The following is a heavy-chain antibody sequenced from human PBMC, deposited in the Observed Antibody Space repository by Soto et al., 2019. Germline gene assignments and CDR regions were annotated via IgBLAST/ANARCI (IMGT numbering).Heavy chain of an antibody. V-gene: IGHV3-21*01. CDR3: ASLWVGYDDLDAFDI. D-gene: IGHD5-12*01. Sequence: GGSLRLSCAASGFTFSSYSMNWVRQAPGKGLEWVSSISSSSSYIYYADSVKGRFTISRDNAKNSLYLQMNSLRAEDTAVYYCASLWVGYDDLDAFDIWCQGTILTVSS. J-gene: IGHJ3*02. CDR1: GFTFSSYS. CDR2: ISSSSSYI.